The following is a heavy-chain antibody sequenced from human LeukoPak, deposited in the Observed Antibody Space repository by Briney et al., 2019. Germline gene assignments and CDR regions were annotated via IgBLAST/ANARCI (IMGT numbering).Heavy chain of an antibody. Sequence: PSENLSHTCAVYGGSFSGYYWSWIRQPPGKGLEWIGEINHSGSTNYTPSLKSRVTISVDTSKNHFSLKLSSVTAADTAVYYCASVLLLTGRGWFDPWGQGTLVTVSS. CDR2: INHSGST. D-gene: IGHD3-9*01. V-gene: IGHV4-34*01. CDR1: GGSFSGYY. J-gene: IGHJ5*02. CDR3: ASVLLLTGRGWFDP.